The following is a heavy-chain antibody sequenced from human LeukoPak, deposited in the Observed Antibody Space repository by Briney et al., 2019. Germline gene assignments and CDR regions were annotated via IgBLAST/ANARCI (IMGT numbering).Heavy chain of an antibody. J-gene: IGHJ4*02. CDR3: ASNTGTVFDY. Sequence: SETLSLTCTVPGDFITAYYWSWSRQPAGKGLEWIGYVYYSGSTEYNPSLRSRVTISLEMSKHQFSLNLTSVTAADTAVYYCASNTGTVFDYWGQGALVTVS. CDR1: GDFITAYY. CDR2: VYYSGST. D-gene: IGHD7-27*01. V-gene: IGHV4-59*01.